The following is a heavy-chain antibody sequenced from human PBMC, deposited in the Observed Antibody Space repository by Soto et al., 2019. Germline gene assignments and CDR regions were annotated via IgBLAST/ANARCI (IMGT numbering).Heavy chain of an antibody. V-gene: IGHV4-34*01. D-gene: IGHD6-13*01. J-gene: IGHJ5*02. CDR2: INHSGST. CDR1: GGSFSGYY. CDR3: ARPGVSFNWFDP. Sequence: SETLSLTCAVYGGSFSGYYWSWIRQPPGKGLEWIGEINHSGSTNYNPSLKSRVTISVDTSKNQFSLKLSSVTAADTAVYYCARPGVSFNWFDPWGQGTLITVSS.